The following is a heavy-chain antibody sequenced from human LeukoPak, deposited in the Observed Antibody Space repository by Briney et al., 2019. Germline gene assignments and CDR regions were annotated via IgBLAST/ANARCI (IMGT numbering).Heavy chain of an antibody. CDR1: GYTLTELS. CDR3: ATDPAAYYYDSSGPY. J-gene: IGHJ4*02. V-gene: IGHV1-24*01. Sequence: GASVKVSCKVSGYTLTELSMHWVRQAPGKGLEWMGGFDPEDGETIYAQKFQGRVTMTEDTSTDTAYMELSSLRSEATAVYYCATDPAAYYYDSSGPYWGQGTLVTVSS. CDR2: FDPEDGET. D-gene: IGHD3-22*01.